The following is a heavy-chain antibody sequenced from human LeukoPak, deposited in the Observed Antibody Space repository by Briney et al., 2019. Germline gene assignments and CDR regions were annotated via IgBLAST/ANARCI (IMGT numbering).Heavy chain of an antibody. D-gene: IGHD3-22*01. V-gene: IGHV3-23*01. CDR2: ISGSGGST. J-gene: IGHJ4*02. CDR1: GFTFSSYA. Sequence: PGGSLRLSCAASGFTFSSYAMSWVRQAPGKGLEWVPAISGSGGSTYYADSVKGRFTISRDNSKNTLYLQMNSLRAEDTAVYYCARDRPNYYGSDGHYYRRDGDYWGRGTLVSVSS. CDR3: ARDRPNYYGSDGHYYRRDGDY.